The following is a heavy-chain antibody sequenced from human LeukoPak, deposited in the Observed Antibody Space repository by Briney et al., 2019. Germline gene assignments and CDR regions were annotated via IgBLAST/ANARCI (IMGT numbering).Heavy chain of an antibody. V-gene: IGHV3-15*01. CDR2: IKSRTGGGTT. CDR1: GFSFDDYG. J-gene: IGHJ5*02. Sequence: GGSLRLSCAASGFSFDDYGMSWVRQAPGKGLEWVGRIKSRTGGGTTDYAAPVKGRFTISRDDSKNTLYLQMNSLKTEDTAVYYCTTRITMIVGVIQTWGQGTLVTVSS. D-gene: IGHD3-22*01. CDR3: TTRITMIVGVIQT.